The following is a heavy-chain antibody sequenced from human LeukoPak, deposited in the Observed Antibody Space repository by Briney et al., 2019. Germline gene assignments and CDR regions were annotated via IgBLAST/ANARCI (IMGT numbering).Heavy chain of an antibody. CDR1: GFTFSSFA. Sequence: GGSLRLSCAASGFTFSSFATSWVRQAPGKGLEWVSSINSDSSLMFYAESVRGRFTISRDNARTSLYLQMNSLRAEDTAVYYCIRDLFDDYSLDYWGQGALVTVSS. D-gene: IGHD3-16*01. CDR3: IRDLFDDYSLDY. CDR2: INSDSSLM. V-gene: IGHV3-21*01. J-gene: IGHJ4*02.